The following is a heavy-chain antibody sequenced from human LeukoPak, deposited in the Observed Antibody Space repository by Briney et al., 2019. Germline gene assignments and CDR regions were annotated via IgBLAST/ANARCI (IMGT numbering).Heavy chain of an antibody. D-gene: IGHD1-26*01. J-gene: IGHJ4*02. Sequence: ASVKVSRKASGYTFTSYDINWVRQATGQGLEWMGWMNPNSGNTGYAQKFQGRVTMTRNTSISTAYMELSSLRSEDTAVYYCARGKRVGADFDYWGQGTLVTVSS. CDR1: GYTFTSYD. V-gene: IGHV1-8*01. CDR3: ARGKRVGADFDY. CDR2: MNPNSGNT.